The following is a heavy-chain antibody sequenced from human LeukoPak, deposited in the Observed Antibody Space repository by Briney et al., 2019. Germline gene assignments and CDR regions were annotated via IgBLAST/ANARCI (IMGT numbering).Heavy chain of an antibody. CDR1: GFTFSSYA. CDR2: ISYDGSNK. V-gene: IGHV3-30-3*01. CDR3: ARDWAMALDY. D-gene: IGHD5-18*01. Sequence: QAGGSLRLSCAASGFTFSSYAMHWVRQAPGKGLEWVAVISYDGSNKYYADSVKGRFTISRDNSKNTLYLQMNSLRAEDTAVYYCARDWAMALDYWGQGTLVTVSS. J-gene: IGHJ4*02.